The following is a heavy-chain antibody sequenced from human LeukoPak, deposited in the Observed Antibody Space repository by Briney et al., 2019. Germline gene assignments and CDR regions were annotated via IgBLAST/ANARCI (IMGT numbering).Heavy chain of an antibody. J-gene: IGHJ2*01. D-gene: IGHD4-23*01. CDR3: ARSVVTLYWYFDL. Sequence: SETLSLTCTVSGGXISGYYYNWIRQPPGKGLEWIGYIYYSGSTNYNPSLKSRVTISLDTSKNQFSLKLSSVTTADTAVYYCARSVVTLYWYFDLWGRGTLVTVSS. CDR1: GGXISGYY. V-gene: IGHV4-59*01. CDR2: IYYSGST.